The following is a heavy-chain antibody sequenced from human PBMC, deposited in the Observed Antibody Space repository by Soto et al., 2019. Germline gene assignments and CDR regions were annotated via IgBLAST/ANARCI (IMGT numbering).Heavy chain of an antibody. CDR2: ISSSGSTI. V-gene: IGHV3-48*03. D-gene: IGHD3-3*01. CDR3: ARGQRFLEWLPHFDY. CDR1: GFTFSSYE. Sequence: HPGGSLRLSCAASGFTFSSYEMNWVRQAPGKGLEWVSYISSSGSTIYYADSVKGRFTISRDNAKNSLYLQMNSLRAEDTAVYYCARGQRFLEWLPHFDYWGQGTLVTVSS. J-gene: IGHJ4*02.